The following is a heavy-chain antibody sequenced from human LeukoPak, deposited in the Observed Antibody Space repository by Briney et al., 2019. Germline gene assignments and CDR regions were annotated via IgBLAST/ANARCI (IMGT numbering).Heavy chain of an antibody. V-gene: IGHV3-7*03. CDR1: GFTFSSYW. CDR3: ARGGYSYGHYYYYYYGMDV. Sequence: GGSLRXXCAASGFTFSSYWMSWVRQAPGKGLEWVANIKQDGIEKYYVDSVKGRFTISRYHAKNSLYLQMNSLRAEDTAVYYCARGGYSYGHYYYYYYGMDVWGQGTTVTVSS. CDR2: IKQDGIEK. D-gene: IGHD5-18*01. J-gene: IGHJ6*02.